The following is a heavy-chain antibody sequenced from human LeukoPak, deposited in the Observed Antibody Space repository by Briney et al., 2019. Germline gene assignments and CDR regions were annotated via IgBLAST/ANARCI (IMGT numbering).Heavy chain of an antibody. J-gene: IGHJ3*02. V-gene: IGHV4-39*07. CDR3: ARANYYDSSGYSRGAFDI. CDR1: ARSISSSSYD. CDR2: IYYSGST. Sequence: PSETLSLSCTVSARSISSSSYDWGWIRQHPGKGLEWIGSIYYSGSTPYNPSLKSRVTISVGTSKNQFSLKLSSVTAADTAVYYCARANYYDSSGYSRGAFDIWGQGTMVSVSS. D-gene: IGHD3-22*01.